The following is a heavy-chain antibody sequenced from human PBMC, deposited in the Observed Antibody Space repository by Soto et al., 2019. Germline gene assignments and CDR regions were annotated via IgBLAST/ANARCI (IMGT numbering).Heavy chain of an antibody. CDR2: IYYSGST. Sequence: SETLSLTCTVSGGSISSGDYYWSWIRQPPGKGLEWIGYIYYSGSTYYNPSLKSRVTISVDTSKNQFSLKLSSVTAADTAVYYCARVIALNYYDSSGALDYWGQGTLVTVSS. CDR3: ARVIALNYYDSSGALDY. V-gene: IGHV4-30-4*01. D-gene: IGHD3-22*01. J-gene: IGHJ4*02. CDR1: GGSISSGDYY.